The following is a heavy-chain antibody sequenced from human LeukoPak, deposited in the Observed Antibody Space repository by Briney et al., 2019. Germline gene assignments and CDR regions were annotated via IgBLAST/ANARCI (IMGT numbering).Heavy chain of an antibody. CDR3: ARGLRGTVTDYDYYGMDV. CDR1: GRSISSGCYL. CDR2: IYQGGRT. D-gene: IGHD4-17*01. V-gene: IGHV4-30-2*01. Sequence: SDPLSHTCSLSGRSISSGCYLWSWIRHPPGRGLEWGGYIYQGGRTYYNPSLKSRVTISVHRNKNQFSLKLSSVTAADTAVYYCARGLRGTVTDYDYYGMDVWGQGTTVTVSS. J-gene: IGHJ6*02.